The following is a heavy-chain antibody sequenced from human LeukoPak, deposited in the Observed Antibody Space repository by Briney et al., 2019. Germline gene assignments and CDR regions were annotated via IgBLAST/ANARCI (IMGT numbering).Heavy chain of an antibody. V-gene: IGHV4-4*08. D-gene: IGHD2-2*01. CDR1: GASISSSY. CDR2: ISNSGKT. CDR3: ARRIYSGTVRQLLCSFMEV. J-gene: IGHJ6*03. Sequence: SETLSLTCTVSGASISSSYWTWIRQSPGKGLESLGYISNSGKTKYKSSFEGRVSMSLDTSKRHFSLPLIYVLAADTAAYFCARRIYSGTVRQLLCSFMEVWGKGATVSVS.